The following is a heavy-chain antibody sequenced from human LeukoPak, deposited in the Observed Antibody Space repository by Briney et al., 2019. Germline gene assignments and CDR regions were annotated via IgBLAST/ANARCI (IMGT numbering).Heavy chain of an antibody. CDR3: ARDQPYFGVVIKRFDY. V-gene: IGHV4-4*07. J-gene: IGHJ4*01. D-gene: IGHD3-3*01. CDR2: IYTSGST. CDR1: GGSISSYY. Sequence: ASETLSLTCTVSGGSISSYYWGWIRQPAGKGLEWIGRIYTSGSTNYNPSLKSRVTMSVDTSKNQFSLKLSSVTAADTAVYYCARDQPYFGVVIKRFDYWGHGTLVTVSS.